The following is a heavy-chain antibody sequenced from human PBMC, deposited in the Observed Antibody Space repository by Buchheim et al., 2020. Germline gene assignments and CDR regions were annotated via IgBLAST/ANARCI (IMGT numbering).Heavy chain of an antibody. CDR3: ARGIGDRSGYQGDAFDI. Sequence: QVQLQESGPGLAKPSQTLSLSCTVSGGSINSGGHYWSWIRQHPGKGLEWIGYIYYTGSTHYNPSLKSRVTISVDTSKNQFSLKLRSVTAADTAVYYCARGIGDRSGYQGDAFDIWGQGT. V-gene: IGHV4-31*03. J-gene: IGHJ3*02. CDR2: IYYTGST. D-gene: IGHD3-22*01. CDR1: GGSINSGGHY.